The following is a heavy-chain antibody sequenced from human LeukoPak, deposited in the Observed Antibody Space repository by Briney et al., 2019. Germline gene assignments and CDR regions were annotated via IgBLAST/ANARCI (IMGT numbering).Heavy chain of an antibody. J-gene: IGHJ4*02. CDR2: IYYSGST. Sequence: SETLSLTCTVSGGSISSYYWSWIRQPPGKGLEWIGYIYYSGSTNYNPSLKSRVTISVDTSKNQFSLKLSSVTAADTAVYYCAKEGNDYGANSIDYWGQGTLVTVSS. V-gene: IGHV4-59*01. D-gene: IGHD4-23*01. CDR3: AKEGNDYGANSIDY. CDR1: GGSISSYY.